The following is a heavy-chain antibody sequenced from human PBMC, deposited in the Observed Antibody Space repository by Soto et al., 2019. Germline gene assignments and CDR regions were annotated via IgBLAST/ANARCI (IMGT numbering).Heavy chain of an antibody. J-gene: IGHJ6*02. CDR2: ISGSGGST. D-gene: IGHD2-21*01. Sequence: EVQLLESGGGLVQPGGSLRLSCAASGFTFSSYAMSWVRQAPGKGLEWVSAISGSGGSTYYADSVKGRFTISRDNSKNTLYLQMNSLRAEDSAVYYCAIPIPLRDYYGMDVWGQGTTVTVSS. CDR1: GFTFSSYA. CDR3: AIPIPLRDYYGMDV. V-gene: IGHV3-23*01.